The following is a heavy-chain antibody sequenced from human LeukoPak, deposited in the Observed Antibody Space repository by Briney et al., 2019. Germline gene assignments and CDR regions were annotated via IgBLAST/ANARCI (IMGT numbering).Heavy chain of an antibody. V-gene: IGHV4-39*07. CDR2: MSYSGRT. CDR3: ARSPQGTATTANWLDP. J-gene: IGHJ5*02. D-gene: IGHD4-17*01. Sequence: SETLSLTCSVSGGSIRSRNYYWGWIRQPPGKGLEWIGSMSYSGRTYYNPSLKTRVPVSLDTSKNQFSLNLISVTAADTAVYYCARSPQGTATTANWLDPGGQGTLVTVSS. CDR1: GGSIRSRNYY.